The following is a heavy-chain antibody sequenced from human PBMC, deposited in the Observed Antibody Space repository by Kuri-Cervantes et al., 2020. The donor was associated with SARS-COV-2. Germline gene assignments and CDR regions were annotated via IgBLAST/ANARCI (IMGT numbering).Heavy chain of an antibody. CDR2: ISWNSGSI. CDR3: AKESWYEDSRLGYFDL. CDR1: GFTFDDYA. Sequence: SLKISCAASGFTFDDYAMHWVRQAPGKGLEWVPGISWNSGSIGCADSVKGRFTISRDNAKNSLYLQMNSLRAEDTALYYCAKESWYEDSRLGYFDLWGRGTLVTVSS. V-gene: IGHV3-9*01. D-gene: IGHD2-15*01. J-gene: IGHJ2*01.